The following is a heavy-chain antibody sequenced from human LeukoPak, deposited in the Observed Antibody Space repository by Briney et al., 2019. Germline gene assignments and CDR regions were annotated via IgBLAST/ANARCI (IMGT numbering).Heavy chain of an antibody. CDR2: INPRGST. D-gene: IGHD6-25*01. Sequence: PSETLSLTCTVSGGSFSGHYWTWIRQPPRKGLEWIGEINPRGSTNYNPSFKSRAMISIDTSKNQFSLKLNSVTAADTAVYYCARWVAAVPKMFDPWGQGTLVTVSS. CDR3: ARWVAAVPKMFDP. J-gene: IGHJ5*02. V-gene: IGHV4-34*01. CDR1: GGSFSGHY.